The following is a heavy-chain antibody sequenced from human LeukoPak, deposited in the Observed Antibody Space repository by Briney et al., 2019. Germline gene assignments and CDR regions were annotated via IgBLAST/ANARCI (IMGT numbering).Heavy chain of an antibody. CDR3: AKGSTVFGVVIRTYLDY. J-gene: IGHJ4*02. CDR2: IRYDGSNK. D-gene: IGHD3-3*01. Sequence: GGSLRLSRAASGFTFSSYGMHWVRQAPGKGLEWVAFIRYDGSNKYYADSVKGRFTISRDNSKNTLYLQMNSLRADDTAVYYCAKGSTVFGVVIRTYLDYWGQGTLVTVSS. V-gene: IGHV3-30*02. CDR1: GFTFSSYG.